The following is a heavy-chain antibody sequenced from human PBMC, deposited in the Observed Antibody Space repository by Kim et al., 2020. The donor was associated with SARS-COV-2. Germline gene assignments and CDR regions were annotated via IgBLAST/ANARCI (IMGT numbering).Heavy chain of an antibody. CDR1: GFTFSSYG. V-gene: IGHV3-33*01. J-gene: IGHJ4*02. Sequence: GGSLRLSCAASGFTFSSYGMHWVRQAPGKGLEWVAVIWYDGSNKYYADSVKGRFTISRDNSKNTLYLQMNSLRAEDTAVYYCARDYDILTGYYFHYWGQGTLLTLPS. CDR3: ARDYDILTGYYFHY. D-gene: IGHD3-9*01. CDR2: IWYDGSNK.